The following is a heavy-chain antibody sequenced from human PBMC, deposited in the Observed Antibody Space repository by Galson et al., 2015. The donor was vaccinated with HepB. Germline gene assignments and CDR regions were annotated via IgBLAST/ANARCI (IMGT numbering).Heavy chain of an antibody. D-gene: IGHD6-13*01. CDR3: TTDTPGGYSSSWPSPFGY. CDR2: IKSKTDGGTT. CDR1: GFTVSSNY. V-gene: IGHV3-15*01. Sequence: SLRLSCAASGFTVSSNYMSWVCQAPGKGLEWVGRIKSKTDGGTTDYAAPVKGRFTISRDDSKNTLYLQMNSLKTEDTAVYYCTTDTPGGYSSSWPSPFGYWGQGTLVTVSS. J-gene: IGHJ4*02.